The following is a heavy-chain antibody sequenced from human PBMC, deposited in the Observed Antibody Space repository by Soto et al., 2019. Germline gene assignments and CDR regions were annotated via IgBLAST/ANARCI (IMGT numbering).Heavy chain of an antibody. CDR3: ARDPGYCTNGVCPIFDF. CDR1: GNSVTNYF. Sequence: SETLSLTCTVSGNSVTNYFWSWMRQPPGKGLEWIGHMYHGGRTNYSPSLKSRVTMSLDSSKNQFSLNLSSVTAADTAVYFCARDPGYCTNGVCPIFDFWGQGVLVTVA. V-gene: IGHV4-59*02. D-gene: IGHD2-8*01. J-gene: IGHJ4*02. CDR2: MYHGGRT.